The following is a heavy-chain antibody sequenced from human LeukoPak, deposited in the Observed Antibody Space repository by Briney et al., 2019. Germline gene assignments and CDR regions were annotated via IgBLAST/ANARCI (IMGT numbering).Heavy chain of an antibody. CDR1: GYSFTTNW. J-gene: IGHJ4*02. V-gene: IGHV5-51*01. D-gene: IGHD5-18*01. CDR3: VRSRGYSYGYSYYFDY. CDR2: IYPGDSET. Sequence: GESLKISCKGSGYSFTTNWIGWVRQMPGKGLEWMGIIYPGDSETRYSPSFQGQVTISADKSITTAYLQWSSLEASDTAMYYCVRSRGYSYGYSYYFDYWGQGTLVTVSS.